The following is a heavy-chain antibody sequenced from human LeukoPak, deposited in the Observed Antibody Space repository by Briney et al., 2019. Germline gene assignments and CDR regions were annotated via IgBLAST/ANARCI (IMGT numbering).Heavy chain of an antibody. V-gene: IGHV3-23*01. CDR1: GLSFSAYA. D-gene: IGHD4-23*01. J-gene: IGHJ4*02. CDR2: ISGSGSAT. CDR3: AKGPVVSLDQ. Sequence: GGSLRLSCAASGLSFSAYAMNWVRQVPGKGLEWVSGISGSGSATYYADSVKGRFTISRDNSKNTLYLQMNSLRVDDTAVYYCAKGPVVSLDQWGQGTLVTVSS.